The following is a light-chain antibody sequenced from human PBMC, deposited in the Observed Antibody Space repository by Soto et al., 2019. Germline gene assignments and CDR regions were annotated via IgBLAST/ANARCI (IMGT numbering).Light chain of an antibody. CDR2: EGS. J-gene: IGLJ2*01. Sequence: QSVLTQPASVSGSPGQSITISCTGTSSDVGTYNLVSWYQQHPGKAPKLIIYEGSKRPSGVSNRLSGSKSGNTASLTISGLQAEDEADYYCCSYAGSRTLVFGGGTKLTVL. CDR3: CSYAGSRTLV. CDR1: SSDVGTYNL. V-gene: IGLV2-23*01.